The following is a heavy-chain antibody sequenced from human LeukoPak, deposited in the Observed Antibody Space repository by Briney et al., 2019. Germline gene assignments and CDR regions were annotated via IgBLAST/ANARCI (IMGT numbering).Heavy chain of an antibody. V-gene: IGHV5-51*01. CDR2: IYPGDSDT. D-gene: IGHD2-15*01. CDR1: GYSFTSYW. Sequence: GESLKISCKGSGYSFTSYWIGWVRQMPGKGLEWMGIIYPGDSDTRYSPSFQGQVTISADKSISTAYLQWSSLKASDTAMYYCARVRGAYCSGGSCYPDYWGQGTLVTVSS. CDR3: ARVRGAYCSGGSCYPDY. J-gene: IGHJ4*02.